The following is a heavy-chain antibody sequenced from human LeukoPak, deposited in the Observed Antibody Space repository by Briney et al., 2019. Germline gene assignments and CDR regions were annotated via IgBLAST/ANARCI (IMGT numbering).Heavy chain of an antibody. V-gene: IGHV1-2*02. CDR2: INPNSGGT. J-gene: IGHJ6*02. CDR3: ARVRAGRDFWSGYYHYYYYGMDV. Sequence: ASVKVSCKASGYTFTGYYMHWVRQAPGQGLEWMGWINPNSGGTNYAQKFQGRVTMTRDTSISTAYMELSRLRSDDTAVYYCARVRAGRDFWSGYYHYYYYGMDVWGQGTTVTVSS. D-gene: IGHD3-3*01. CDR1: GYTFTGYY.